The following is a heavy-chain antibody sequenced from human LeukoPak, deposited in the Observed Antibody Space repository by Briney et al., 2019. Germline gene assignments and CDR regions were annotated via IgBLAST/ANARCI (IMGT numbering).Heavy chain of an antibody. D-gene: IGHD5-24*01. Sequence: PSETLSLTCAVYGGSFSGYYWSWIRQPPGKGLEWIGEINHSGSTNYNPSLKSRVTISVDTSKNQFSLKLSSVTAADTAVYYCASTRPRRFGGYKVGAFDIWGQGTMVTVSS. J-gene: IGHJ3*02. V-gene: IGHV4-34*01. CDR1: GGSFSGYY. CDR2: INHSGST. CDR3: ASTRPRRFGGYKVGAFDI.